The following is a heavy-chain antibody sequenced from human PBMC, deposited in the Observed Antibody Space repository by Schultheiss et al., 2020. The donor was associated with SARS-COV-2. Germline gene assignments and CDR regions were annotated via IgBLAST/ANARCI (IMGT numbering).Heavy chain of an antibody. D-gene: IGHD1-1*01. CDR2: IWYDGSNK. CDR1: GFTFSSYA. CDR3: AKDKGTGTTPGMDV. Sequence: GGSLRLSCAASGFTFSSYAMSWVRQAPGKGLEWVAVIWYDGSNKYYADSVKGRFTISRDNSKNTLYLQMNSLRAEDTAVYYCAKDKGTGTTPGMDVWGQGTTVTVSS. V-gene: IGHV3-30*02. J-gene: IGHJ6*02.